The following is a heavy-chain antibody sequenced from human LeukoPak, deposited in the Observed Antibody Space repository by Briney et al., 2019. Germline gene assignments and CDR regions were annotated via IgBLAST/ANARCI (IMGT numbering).Heavy chain of an antibody. CDR2: INPNSGGT. CDR1: GYTLTGYY. D-gene: IGHD5-18*01. J-gene: IGHJ4*02. V-gene: IGHV1-2*02. Sequence: ASVKVSCKASGYTLTGYYMHWVRQAPGQGLEWMGWINPNSGGTNYAQKFQGRVTMTRDTPISTAYMELSRLRSDDTAVYYCAREVEDTAMVTGYFDYWGQGTLVTVSS. CDR3: AREVEDTAMVTGYFDY.